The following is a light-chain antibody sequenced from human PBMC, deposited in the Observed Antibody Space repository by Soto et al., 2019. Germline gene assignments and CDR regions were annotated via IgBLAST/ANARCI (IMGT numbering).Light chain of an antibody. V-gene: IGLV2-14*01. CDR1: SSDVGGYNY. Sequence: QSALTQPPSVSGSPGQSITISCTATSSDVGGYNYVSWYQQHPGKAPKLMIYEVSNRPSGVSNRFSGSKSGNTASLTISGLQAEDEADYYCSSYTSSSIDYVFGTGTKLTVL. CDR3: SSYTSSSIDYV. J-gene: IGLJ1*01. CDR2: EVS.